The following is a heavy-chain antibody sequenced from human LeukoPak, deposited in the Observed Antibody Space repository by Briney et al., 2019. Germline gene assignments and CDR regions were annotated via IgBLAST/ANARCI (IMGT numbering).Heavy chain of an antibody. D-gene: IGHD2-21*02. CDR3: ARVGAYCGGDCYSGY. V-gene: IGHV1-18*01. Sequence: GASVKVSCKASGYTFTNYGISWVRQAPGQGLEWMGWISIYHNDTNYAQKLQGRVTMTTDTSTSTAYMELRSLRSDDTAVYYCARVGAYCGGDCYSGYWGQGTLVTVSS. J-gene: IGHJ4*02. CDR1: GYTFTNYG. CDR2: ISIYHNDT.